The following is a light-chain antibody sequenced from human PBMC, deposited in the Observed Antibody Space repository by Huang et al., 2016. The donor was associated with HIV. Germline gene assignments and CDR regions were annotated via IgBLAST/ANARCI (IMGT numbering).Light chain of an antibody. J-gene: IGKJ3*01. CDR1: QGISSY. CDR2: AAS. Sequence: IQLTQSPSSLSASVGDRVTITCRASQGISSYLAWYQQKPGKAPKLLIYAASTLQSGGPSRFSGSGSGTDFTLTISSLQPEDFATYYCQQLNSYPPFFTFGPGTKVDIK. V-gene: IGKV1-9*01. CDR3: QQLNSYPPFFT.